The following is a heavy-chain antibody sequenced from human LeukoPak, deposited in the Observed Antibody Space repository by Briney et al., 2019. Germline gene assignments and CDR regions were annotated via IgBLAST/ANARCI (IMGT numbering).Heavy chain of an antibody. CDR1: GFTFSSYA. J-gene: IGHJ4*02. Sequence: GGSLRLSCAASGFTFSSYAMSWVRQTPGKGLEWVSAISGSGGSTYYADSVKGRFTISRDNAKNSLYLQMNSLRAEDTAVYYCARDHYYYDSSGYYPLFDYWGQGTLVTVSS. CDR3: ARDHYYYDSSGYYPLFDY. V-gene: IGHV3-23*01. CDR2: ISGSGGST. D-gene: IGHD3-22*01.